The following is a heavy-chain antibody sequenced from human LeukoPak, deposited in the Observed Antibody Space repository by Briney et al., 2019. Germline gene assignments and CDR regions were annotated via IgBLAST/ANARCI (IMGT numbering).Heavy chain of an antibody. D-gene: IGHD3-10*01. CDR3: TTGIGNYYYY. CDR2: VKSDGSDT. J-gene: IGHJ4*02. Sequence: GVSLRLSCAASGSTFSRYWMHWVRQAQGKGLVWVSRVKSDGSDTIYADSVKGRFTISRDNAKNTLYLQMDSLRAEDTAVYYCTTGIGNYYYYWGQGTLVTVAS. CDR1: GSTFSRYW. V-gene: IGHV3-74*01.